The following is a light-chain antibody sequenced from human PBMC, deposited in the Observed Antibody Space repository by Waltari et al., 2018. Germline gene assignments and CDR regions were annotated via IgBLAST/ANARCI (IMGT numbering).Light chain of an antibody. CDR2: ATS. Sequence: DIQMTQSPSSLSASVGDRVSITCRASQSISRNLNWFRQKPGKAPKLLICATSNLQSGVPSRISGSGSGTEFTLTISSLQPEYFVTYYYQQTYSAPRTFGQGTNVEVK. J-gene: IGKJ2*01. V-gene: IGKV1-39*01. CDR1: QSISRN. CDR3: QQTYSAPRT.